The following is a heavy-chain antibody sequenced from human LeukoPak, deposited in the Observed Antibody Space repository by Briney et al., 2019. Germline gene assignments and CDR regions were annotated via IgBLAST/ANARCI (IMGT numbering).Heavy chain of an antibody. CDR3: ARALLNVFGVVWEDRYYYYMDV. J-gene: IGHJ6*03. V-gene: IGHV4-34*01. CDR2: IDHGGST. CDR1: GGSFSGYH. Sequence: SETLSLTCAVYGGSFSGYHWSWIRQPPGKGLEWVGEIDHGGSTNYNPSLKSRVTISVDTSKNQFSLKLSSVTAAETAVYYCARALLNVFGVVWEDRYYYYMDVWGKGTTVTVSS. D-gene: IGHD3-3*01.